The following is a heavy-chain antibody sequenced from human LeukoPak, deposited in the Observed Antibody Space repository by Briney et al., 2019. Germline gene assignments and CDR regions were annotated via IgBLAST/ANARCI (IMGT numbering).Heavy chain of an antibody. CDR2: ISSDSTYI. J-gene: IGHJ4*02. Sequence: GGSLRLSCAASGFTFSSYSMNWVRQAPGKGLEWVSSISSDSTYINYADSVKGRFTISRDNAKNSLYLQMNRLRDEDTAVYYCARDYYGDYYFDFWGQGTLVTVSS. D-gene: IGHD4-17*01. V-gene: IGHV3-21*01. CDR1: GFTFSSYS. CDR3: ARDYYGDYYFDF.